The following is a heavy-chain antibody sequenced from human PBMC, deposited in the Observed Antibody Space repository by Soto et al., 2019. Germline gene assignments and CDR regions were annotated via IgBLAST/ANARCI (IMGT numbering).Heavy chain of an antibody. D-gene: IGHD1-26*01. V-gene: IGHV3-66*01. CDR2: IYSGGST. Sequence: EVHLVESGGGLVQPGGSLRLSCAASGFTVSNNYINWVRQAPGKGLEWVSVIYSGGSTYYADSVKGRFTISRDNSKNTLYLQMNSLRAEYTAVYYCARGGPPTSNWFDPWGQGTLVTVSS. CDR3: ARGGPPTSNWFDP. J-gene: IGHJ5*02. CDR1: GFTVSNNY.